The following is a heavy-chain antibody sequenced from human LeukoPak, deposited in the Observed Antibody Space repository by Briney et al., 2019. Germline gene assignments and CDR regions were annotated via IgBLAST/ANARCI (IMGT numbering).Heavy chain of an antibody. D-gene: IGHD1-26*01. J-gene: IGHJ4*02. CDR3: ARDAQSGAFSDFDY. CDR1: GFTFGNYA. V-gene: IGHV3-30-3*01. CDR2: ITHNGGTQ. Sequence: GTSLRLSCEASGFTFGNYAIHWVRQVPGEGLEWVAIITHNGGTQYYADSVKGRFTISRDNSQSTVFRQMNSLRPEDTAVYYCARDAQSGAFSDFDYWGQGTWVTVSS.